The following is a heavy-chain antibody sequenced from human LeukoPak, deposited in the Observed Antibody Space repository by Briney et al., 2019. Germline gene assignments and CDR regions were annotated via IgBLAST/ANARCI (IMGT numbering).Heavy chain of an antibody. D-gene: IGHD1-26*01. Sequence: KPSETLSLTCTVSGGSISSYYWSWIRQPAGKGLEWIGRIYTSGSTNYSPSLKSRVTMSVDTSKNQFSLKLSSVTAADTAVYYCARDGSSPYYYYGMDVWGQGTTVTVSS. CDR3: ARDGSSPYYYYGMDV. V-gene: IGHV4-4*07. CDR1: GGSISSYY. J-gene: IGHJ6*02. CDR2: IYTSGST.